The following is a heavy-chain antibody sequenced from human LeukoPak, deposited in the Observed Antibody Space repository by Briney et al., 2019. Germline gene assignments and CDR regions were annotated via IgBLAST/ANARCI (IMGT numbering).Heavy chain of an antibody. Sequence: PGGSLRLSCAASEFSFSTYAMSWVRQAPGKGLEWVAGIRDNGESAFYRDSVKGRFTISRDNSKNTLYLQMNSLRAEDTAMYYCAKEIAAIGSPLLDYWGQGVLVTVSS. D-gene: IGHD6-13*01. CDR1: EFSFSTYA. V-gene: IGHV3-23*01. CDR2: IRDNGESA. CDR3: AKEIAAIGSPLLDY. J-gene: IGHJ4*02.